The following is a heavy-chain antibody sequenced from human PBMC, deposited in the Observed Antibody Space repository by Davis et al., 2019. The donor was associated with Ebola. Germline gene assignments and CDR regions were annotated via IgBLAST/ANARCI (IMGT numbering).Heavy chain of an antibody. V-gene: IGHV1-18*01. J-gene: IGHJ6*02. CDR1: GYPFINYG. D-gene: IGHD3-22*01. Sequence: ASVKVSCKTSGYPFINYGVTWVRQAPGQGLEWMGWIGASNANTNYAQKLQGRVTMTTDTSTTVYMELRSLRSDDTAVYYCARTIYDNSIYRYYYALDVWGQGTTVTVS. CDR3: ARTIYDNSIYRYYYALDV. CDR2: IGASNANT.